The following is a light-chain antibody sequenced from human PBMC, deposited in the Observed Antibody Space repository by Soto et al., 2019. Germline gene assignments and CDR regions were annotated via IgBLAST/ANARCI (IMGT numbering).Light chain of an antibody. CDR3: QSSNSSLSGPVV. CDR2: GNS. Sequence: QSVLTQPPSVSGAPGQRVTISCTGSSSNIGAGYDVHWYQQLPGTAPKLLIYGNSNRPSGVPDRFSGSKSGTSASLAITGLRAEDEADYYCQSSNSSLSGPVVSGGGTKLTVL. J-gene: IGLJ2*01. V-gene: IGLV1-40*01. CDR1: SSNIGAGYD.